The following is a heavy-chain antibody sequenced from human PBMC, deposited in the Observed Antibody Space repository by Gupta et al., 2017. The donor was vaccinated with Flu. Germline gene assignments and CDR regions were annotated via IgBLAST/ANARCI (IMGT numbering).Heavy chain of an antibody. J-gene: IGHJ4*02. Sequence: QVQLVQSGAEVKKPGSSVKVSCKASGGTFSSYAISWVRKATGQGLEWMGGSIPTFGTANYAQKGQGRVTITADKSTSTADMERSSMGSEETAVYYCASVEGVRDSRSSYFGYGGQGTPVTVCS. D-gene: IGHD6-6*01. V-gene: IGHV1-69*06. CDR3: ASVEGVRDSRSSYFGY. CDR1: GGTFSSYA. CDR2: SIPTFGTA.